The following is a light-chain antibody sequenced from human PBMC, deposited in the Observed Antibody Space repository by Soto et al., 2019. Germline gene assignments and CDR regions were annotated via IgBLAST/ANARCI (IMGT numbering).Light chain of an antibody. V-gene: IGKV4-1*01. CDR1: QSVLYSSNNNNY. CDR3: RQYYSSPPMFT. CDR2: CAS. J-gene: IGKJ2*01. Sequence: DIVMTQSPDSLAVSLGERATINCKSSQSVLYSSNNNNYLAWYQQKPRQPPKLLIYCASIRESGVPDRFSGSGSGTDLTLTISRLQAEDVAVYYCRQYYSSPPMFTFGQGTKLEIK.